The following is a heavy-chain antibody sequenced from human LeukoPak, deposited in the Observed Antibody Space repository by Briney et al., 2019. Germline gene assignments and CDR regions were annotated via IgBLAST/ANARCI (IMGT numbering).Heavy chain of an antibody. CDR1: GGSISTYY. Sequence: PSETLSLTCTVSGGSISTYYWSWIRQPPGKGLEWIGYIYHSGSTNYNPSLKSRVTTSVDTSKNPFSLKLSSVTAADTAVYYCARDTGTVVDYWGQGTLVTVS. J-gene: IGHJ4*02. V-gene: IGHV4-59*01. CDR3: ARDTGTVVDY. CDR2: IYHSGST. D-gene: IGHD4-23*01.